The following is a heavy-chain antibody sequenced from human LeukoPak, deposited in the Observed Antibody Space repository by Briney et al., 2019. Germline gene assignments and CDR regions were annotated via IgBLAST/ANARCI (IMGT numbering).Heavy chain of an antibody. Sequence: SETLSLTCTVSGGSISSYYWSWIRQPPGKGLEWIGYIYHSGSTNYNPSLKSRVTISVDTSKNQFSLKLSSVTAADTAVYYCARGLSYDFWSGYYPSYYYYYGMDVWGQGTTVTVSS. J-gene: IGHJ6*02. D-gene: IGHD3-3*01. CDR2: IYHSGST. V-gene: IGHV4-59*01. CDR3: ARGLSYDFWSGYYPSYYYYYGMDV. CDR1: GGSISSYY.